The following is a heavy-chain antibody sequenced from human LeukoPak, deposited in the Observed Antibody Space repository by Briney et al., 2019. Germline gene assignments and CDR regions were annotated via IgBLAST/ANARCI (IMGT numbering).Heavy chain of an antibody. Sequence: TSETLSLTCTVSGGSISSSSYYWGWIRQPPGKGLEWIGSIYYSGSTYYNPSLKSRVTISVDTSKNQFSLKLSSVTAADTAVYYCARDRYYYDSSGGRIFDYWGQGTLVTVSS. J-gene: IGHJ4*02. CDR1: GGSISSSSYY. CDR3: ARDRYYYDSSGGRIFDY. V-gene: IGHV4-39*07. D-gene: IGHD3-22*01. CDR2: IYYSGST.